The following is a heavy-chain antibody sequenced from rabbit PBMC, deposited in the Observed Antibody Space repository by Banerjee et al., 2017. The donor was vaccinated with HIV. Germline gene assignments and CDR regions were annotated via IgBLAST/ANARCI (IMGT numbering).Heavy chain of an antibody. Sequence: QSLEESGGDLVKPGASLTLTCTASGLDFSSSYWICWVRQAPGKGLEWIACIYNGDGSTTYASWAKGRFTISSTSSSTVTLQMTSLTAADTATYFCARDGAGYAGYGYAHLWGPGTLVTVS. CDR1: GLDFSSSYW. D-gene: IGHD6-1*01. CDR3: ARDGAGYAGYGYAHL. CDR2: IYNGDGST. J-gene: IGHJ4*01. V-gene: IGHV1S40*01.